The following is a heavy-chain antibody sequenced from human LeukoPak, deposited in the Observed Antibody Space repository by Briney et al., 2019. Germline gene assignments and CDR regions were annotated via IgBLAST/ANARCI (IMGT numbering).Heavy chain of an antibody. CDR2: IYYSGST. CDR3: ARQIGIAAAGRRSNWFDP. Sequence: PSETLSLTCTVSGGSISSYYWSWIRQPPEKGLEWIGYIYYSGSTNYNPSLKSRVTISVDTSKNQFSLKLSSVTAADTAVYYCARQIGIAAAGRRSNWFDPWGQGTLVTVSS. V-gene: IGHV4-59*08. D-gene: IGHD6-13*01. J-gene: IGHJ5*02. CDR1: GGSISSYY.